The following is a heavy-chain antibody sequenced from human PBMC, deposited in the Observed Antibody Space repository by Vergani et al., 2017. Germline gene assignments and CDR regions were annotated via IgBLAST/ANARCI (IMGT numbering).Heavy chain of an antibody. J-gene: IGHJ4*01. Sequence: EVQLLESGGGLLQPGGSLRPSWAASGFTFSSNAWSWVGQAPGKGLEWVSVIKSDGRTSYAESVRGRFTISRDTSRNAVYLQMNILRVEETGVYYCTRSECSGTTCYGHFFDLWGNGILVTVSS. CDR3: TRSECSGTTCYGHFFDL. CDR1: GFTFSSNA. CDR2: IKSDGRT. D-gene: IGHD2-15*01. V-gene: IGHV3-66*02.